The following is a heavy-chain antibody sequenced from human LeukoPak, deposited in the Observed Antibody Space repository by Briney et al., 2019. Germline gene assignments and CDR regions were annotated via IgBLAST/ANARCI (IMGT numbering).Heavy chain of an antibody. CDR3: AREEDTYPIWFDP. CDR2: ISAYNGNT. J-gene: IGHJ5*02. D-gene: IGHD2-15*01. Sequence: ASVRVSCKASGYTFTSYGISWVRQAPGQGLEWMGWISAYNGNTNYAQKLQGRVTMTTDTSTSTAYMELRSLRSDDSAVYYCAREEDTYPIWFDPWGQGTLVTVSS. V-gene: IGHV1-18*01. CDR1: GYTFTSYG.